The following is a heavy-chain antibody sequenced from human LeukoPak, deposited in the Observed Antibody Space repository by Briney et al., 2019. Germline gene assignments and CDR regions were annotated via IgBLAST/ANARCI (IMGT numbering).Heavy chain of an antibody. V-gene: IGHV1-2*02. D-gene: IGHD6-13*01. Sequence: ASVKVSCKASGYTFTSYGISWVRQAPGQGLEWMGWINPNSGGTNYAQKFQGGVTMTRDTSISTAYMELSRLKSDDTALYYCARGAAAALLPYYYYFMDVWGKGTTVTVSS. CDR2: INPNSGGT. J-gene: IGHJ6*03. CDR3: ARGAAAALLPYYYYFMDV. CDR1: GYTFTSYG.